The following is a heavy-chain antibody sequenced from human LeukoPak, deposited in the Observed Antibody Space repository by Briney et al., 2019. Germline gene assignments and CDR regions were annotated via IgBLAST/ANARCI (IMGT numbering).Heavy chain of an antibody. CDR3: VRDLRDRRGYSNYYMDV. D-gene: IGHD3-10*01. V-gene: IGHV3-53*01. Sequence: GGSLRLSCEGPERMVRNSYMSWVRQSPGRGLEWVSVIYSGGSTDYADSVKGRFTTSRDTSKNTLYLQMNDVRAEDTGIYYCVRDLRDRRGYSNYYMDVWGKGTTVTVSS. J-gene: IGHJ6*03. CDR1: ERMVRNSY. CDR2: IYSGGST.